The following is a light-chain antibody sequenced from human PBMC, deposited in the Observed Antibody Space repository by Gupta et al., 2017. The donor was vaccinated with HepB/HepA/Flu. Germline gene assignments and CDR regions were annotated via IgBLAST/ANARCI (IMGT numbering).Light chain of an antibody. J-gene: IGKJ1*01. Sequence: DIQMTQSPSSLSASLGDRVTITCRASQSIASYLNWYEKRPGKAPKLLIFSASSLQSGVPSRFSGSGSGTEFSLTISSLRSEDATTYYCQQGFTLPWTFGQGTKVEIK. V-gene: IGKV1-39*01. CDR1: QSIASY. CDR3: QQGFTLPWT. CDR2: SAS.